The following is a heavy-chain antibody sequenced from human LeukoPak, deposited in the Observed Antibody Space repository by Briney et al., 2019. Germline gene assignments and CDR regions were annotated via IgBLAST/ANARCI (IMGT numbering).Heavy chain of an antibody. CDR2: MNPNSGNT. CDR1: GYTFTSYG. Sequence: GASVKVSCKASGYTFTSYGINWVRQATGQGLEWMGWMNPNSGNTGYAQKFQGRVTMTRNTSISTAYMELSSLRSEDTAVYYCARGVAVAGTSLHIDDYWGQGTLVTVSS. V-gene: IGHV1-8*02. J-gene: IGHJ4*02. CDR3: ARGVAVAGTSLHIDDY. D-gene: IGHD6-19*01.